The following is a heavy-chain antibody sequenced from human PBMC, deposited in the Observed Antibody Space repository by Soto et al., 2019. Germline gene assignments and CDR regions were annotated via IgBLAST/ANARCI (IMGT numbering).Heavy chain of an antibody. J-gene: IGHJ4*02. V-gene: IGHV3-15*07. Sequence: EVQLEESGGGLIKPGESLTLSCAASDFILSDAWMKWVRQAPGKGLEWVGRIKSKAHGGTTDYAAPMKGTFTILRDDSKSTLYLQMNSLQTEDTAMYYCASYRYSSGRRRYDYWGQGALVTVSS. CDR1: DFILSDAW. CDR3: ASYRYSSGRRRYDY. D-gene: IGHD3-22*01. CDR2: IKSKAHGGTT.